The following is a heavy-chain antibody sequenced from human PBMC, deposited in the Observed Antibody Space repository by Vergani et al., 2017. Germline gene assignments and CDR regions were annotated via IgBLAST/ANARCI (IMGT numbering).Heavy chain of an antibody. CDR3: ARRDSSGDFYYFDY. V-gene: IGHV4-59*01. CDR1: GGSISSYY. D-gene: IGHD3-22*01. Sequence: QVQLQESGPGLVKPSETLSLTCTVSGGSISSYYWSWIRQPPGKGLEWIVHISYSGSTNYNPSLKSRVTISVDTSKNQFSLRLRSVTAADTAVYYCARRDSSGDFYYFDYWGQGTLVTVSS. CDR2: ISYSGST. J-gene: IGHJ4*02.